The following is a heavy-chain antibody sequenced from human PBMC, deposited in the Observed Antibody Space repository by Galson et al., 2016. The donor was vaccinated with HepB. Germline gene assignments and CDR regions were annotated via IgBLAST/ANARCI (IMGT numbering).Heavy chain of an antibody. D-gene: IGHD2-2*01. CDR1: GLTFNSFS. V-gene: IGHV3-48*02. Sequence: SLRLSCAASGLTFNSFSMNWVRQAAGKGLEWVSYISSGGFTEYYTDSVKGRFTISRDNAKNSLYLQLNSLRDEDTAVYYCARGPREYLSGFCYYMDVWGKGTTVTVSS. CDR2: ISSGGFTE. CDR3: ARGPREYLSGFCYYMDV. J-gene: IGHJ6*03.